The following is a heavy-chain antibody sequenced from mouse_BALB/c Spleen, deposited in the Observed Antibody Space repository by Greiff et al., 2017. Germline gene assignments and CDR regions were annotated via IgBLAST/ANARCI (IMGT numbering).Heavy chain of an antibody. J-gene: IGHJ4*01. CDR1: GFAFSSYD. Sequence: EVQLVESGGGLVKPGGSLKLSCAASGFAFSSYDMSWVRQTPEKRLEWVAYISSGGGSTYYPDTVKGRFTISRDNAKNTLYLQMSSLKSEDTAMYYCARQRIYYAMDYWGQGTSVTVSS. V-gene: IGHV5-12-1*01. CDR3: ARQRIYYAMDY. CDR2: ISSGGGST.